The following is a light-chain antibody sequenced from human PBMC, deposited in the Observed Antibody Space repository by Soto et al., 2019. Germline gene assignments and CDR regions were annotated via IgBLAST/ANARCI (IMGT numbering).Light chain of an antibody. CDR1: QSVSSSY. Sequence: EIVLTQSPGTLSLSPGERATLSCRASQSVSSSYLAWYQQKPGQAPRVLIYDASSRATGIPDRFSGSGSGTDFTLTISRLEPEDFAVYYWQQYGSSPLTFGGGTKVEIK. J-gene: IGKJ4*01. V-gene: IGKV3-20*01. CDR2: DAS. CDR3: QQYGSSPLT.